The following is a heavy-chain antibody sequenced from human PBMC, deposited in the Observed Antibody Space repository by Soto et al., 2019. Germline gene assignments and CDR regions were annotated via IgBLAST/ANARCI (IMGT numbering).Heavy chain of an antibody. D-gene: IGHD3-10*01. CDR3: ARLSITMVRGVAYYYYYYMDV. V-gene: IGHV4-59*12. Sequence: SETLSLTCTVSGGSISNYYWSWIRQPPGKGLEWIAYIYYSGSTSYNPSLTSRVTISVDTSKNQISLKLSSVTAEDTAVYYCARLSITMVRGVAYYYYYYMDVWGKGTTVTVSS. CDR2: IYYSGST. CDR1: GGSISNYY. J-gene: IGHJ6*03.